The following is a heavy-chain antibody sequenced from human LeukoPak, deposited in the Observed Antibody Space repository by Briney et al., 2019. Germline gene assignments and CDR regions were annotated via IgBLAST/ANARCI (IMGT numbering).Heavy chain of an antibody. CDR2: INPSGGST. D-gene: IGHD3-10*01. J-gene: IGHJ5*02. V-gene: IGHV1-46*01. CDR3: ARDSATWGITSYNWFDP. CDR1: GYTFTSYY. Sequence: GASVKVSCKASGYTFTSYYMHWVRQAPGQGLEWMGIINPSGGSTSYAQKFQGRVTMTRDTSTSTVYMELSSLRSEDTAVYYCARDSATWGITSYNWFDPWGQGTLVTVSS.